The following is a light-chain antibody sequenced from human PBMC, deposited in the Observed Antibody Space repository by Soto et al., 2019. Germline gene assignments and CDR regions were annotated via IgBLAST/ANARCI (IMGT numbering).Light chain of an antibody. J-gene: IGLJ3*02. CDR3: SSYTTIHTRV. CDR1: SSDIGAYNY. CDR2: DVT. Sequence: QSALTQPASVSGSPGQSITISCTGTSSDIGAYNYVSWYQQHPGKAPQLMIFDVTNRPSGVSDRFSGSKSGNTASLTISGLQAEDEADYYCSSYTTIHTRVFGGGTKLIVL. V-gene: IGLV2-14*03.